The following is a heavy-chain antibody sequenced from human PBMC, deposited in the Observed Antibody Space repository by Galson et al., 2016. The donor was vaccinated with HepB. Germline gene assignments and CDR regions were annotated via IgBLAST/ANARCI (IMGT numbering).Heavy chain of an antibody. Sequence: SLRLSCAASGFTVSNNYMRWVRQAPGKGLEWVSLIYSGGSTDYADSVKGRFIISRDNAKKSLYLQMNGLRAEDTALYYCAKDAGRGGDFDHWGRGTLVTVSS. CDR1: GFTVSNNY. V-gene: IGHV3-53*01. CDR3: AKDAGRGGDFDH. CDR2: IYSGGST. J-gene: IGHJ4*02. D-gene: IGHD2-15*01.